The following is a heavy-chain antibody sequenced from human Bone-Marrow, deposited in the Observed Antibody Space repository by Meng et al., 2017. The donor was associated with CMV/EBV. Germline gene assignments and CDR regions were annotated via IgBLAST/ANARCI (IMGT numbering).Heavy chain of an antibody. CDR3: ANFPLTMTTVTTGIN. V-gene: IGHV3-23*01. D-gene: IGHD4-17*01. J-gene: IGHJ4*02. CDR1: GFTFSSYG. CDR2: ITSSGAGT. Sequence: GGSLRLSCAASGFTFSSYGMHWVRQAPGKGLEWVSTITSSGAGTYYADSVKGRFTISRDNSKNTLSLQMNSLRAEDTAVYYCANFPLTMTTVTTGINWGQGTLVTVSS.